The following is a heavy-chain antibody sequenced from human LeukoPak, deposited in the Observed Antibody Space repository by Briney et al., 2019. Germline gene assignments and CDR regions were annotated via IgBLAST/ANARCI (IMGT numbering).Heavy chain of an antibody. J-gene: IGHJ4*02. CDR2: INHSGST. D-gene: IGHD5-18*01. CDR3: ASLGYSYGYADY. CDR1: GGSFSGYY. Sequence: PSETLSLTCAVYGGSFSGYYWSWIRQPPGKGLEWIGEINHSGSTNYNPSLKSRVTISVDTSKNQFSLKLSSVTAADTAVYYCASLGYSYGYADYWGQGTLVTVSS. V-gene: IGHV4-34*01.